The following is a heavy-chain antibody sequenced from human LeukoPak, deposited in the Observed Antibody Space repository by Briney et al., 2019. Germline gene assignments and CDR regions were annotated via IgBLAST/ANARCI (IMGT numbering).Heavy chain of an antibody. Sequence: AGGSLRLSCAASGFTFSTYSMNWVRQAPGKALEWVSYTSGSSSTIYYADSVKGRFTISRDNAKNSLYLQMNSLRAEDTAVYYCARVDSYYYYYMDVWGKGATVTVSS. J-gene: IGHJ6*03. CDR2: TSGSSSTI. CDR3: ARVDSYYYYYMDV. V-gene: IGHV3-48*01. CDR1: GFTFSTYS.